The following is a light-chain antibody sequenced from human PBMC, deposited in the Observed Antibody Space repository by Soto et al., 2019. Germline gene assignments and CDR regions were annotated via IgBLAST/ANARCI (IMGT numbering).Light chain of an antibody. Sequence: EIVLTQSPGTLSLSPGERATLSCRASQSVNSKLAWYQQKPGRAPRLLVYGASTRATGIPARFSGSGSGTGFTLTISGLQSEDFAVYYCQQYNNWPPWTFGQGTKVDIK. CDR1: QSVNSK. V-gene: IGKV3-15*01. CDR3: QQYNNWPPWT. J-gene: IGKJ1*01. CDR2: GAS.